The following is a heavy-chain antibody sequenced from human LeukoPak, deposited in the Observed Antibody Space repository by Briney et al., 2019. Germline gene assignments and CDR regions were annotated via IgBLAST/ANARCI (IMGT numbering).Heavy chain of an antibody. D-gene: IGHD3-22*01. CDR2: IKQGGSEK. V-gene: IGHV3-7*01. CDR3: ARVCRYYYDSSGYYHFDY. Sequence: RPGGSLRLSCAASGFTFSSYWMSWVRQAPGKGLEWVANIKQGGSEKYYVDSVKGRFTISRDNAKNSLYLQMNSLRAEDTAVYYCARVCRYYYDSSGYYHFDYWGQGTLVTVSS. CDR1: GFTFSSYW. J-gene: IGHJ4*02.